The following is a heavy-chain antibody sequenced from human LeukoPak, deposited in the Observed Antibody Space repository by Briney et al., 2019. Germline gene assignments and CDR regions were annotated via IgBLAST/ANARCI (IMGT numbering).Heavy chain of an antibody. J-gene: IGHJ4*02. V-gene: IGHV3-30*03. CDR3: ARGVSYGLPYFDY. CDR1: GFTFSSYG. Sequence: GGSLRLSCAASGFTFSSYGMHWVRQAPGKGLEWVAVISYDGSNKYYADSVKGRFTISRDNSKNTLYLQMNSLRAEDTAVYYCARGVSYGLPYFDYWGQGTLVTVSS. CDR2: ISYDGSNK. D-gene: IGHD5-18*01.